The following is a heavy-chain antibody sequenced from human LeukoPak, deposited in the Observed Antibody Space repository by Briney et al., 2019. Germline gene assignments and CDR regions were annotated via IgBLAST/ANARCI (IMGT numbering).Heavy chain of an antibody. V-gene: IGHV3-74*01. CDR1: GFTFSTYW. CDR2: ISSDGTNT. J-gene: IGHJ6*03. CDR3: ARVYYYYYMDV. Sequence: QAGGSLRLSCAASGFTFSTYWMHWVRQAPGTGLVWVSRISSDGTNTYYADSVKGRFSISRDNAKNTLYLQMNSLRAEDTAVYYCARVYYYYYMDVWGKGTTVAVSS.